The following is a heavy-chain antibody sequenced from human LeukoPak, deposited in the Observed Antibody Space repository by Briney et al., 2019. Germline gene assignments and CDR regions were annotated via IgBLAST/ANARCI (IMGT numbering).Heavy chain of an antibody. CDR3: AKVRSSAWLDAFDI. J-gene: IGHJ3*02. CDR1: GFTFSSYA. Sequence: PGGSLRLSCAASGFTFSSYAMSWVRQAPGKGLEWVSTISGSGGSTYYADSVKGQFTISRDNSKNTLYLQMNSLRGEDTAVYYCAKVRSSAWLDAFDIWGQGTMATVSS. CDR2: ISGSGGST. V-gene: IGHV3-23*01. D-gene: IGHD3-22*01.